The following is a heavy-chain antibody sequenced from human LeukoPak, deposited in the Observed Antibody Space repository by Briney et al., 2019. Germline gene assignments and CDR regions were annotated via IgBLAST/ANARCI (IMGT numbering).Heavy chain of an antibody. CDR2: INPSGGST. Sequence: ASVKVSCKASGYTFTSYYMHWVRQAPGQGLEWMGIINPSGGSTSYAQKFQGRVTMTRDASISTAYVELSRLRSDDTAVYYCARDYCSSTSCLFDYWGQGTLVPVSS. CDR3: ARDYCSSTSCLFDY. J-gene: IGHJ4*02. D-gene: IGHD2-2*01. CDR1: GYTFTSYY. V-gene: IGHV1-46*01.